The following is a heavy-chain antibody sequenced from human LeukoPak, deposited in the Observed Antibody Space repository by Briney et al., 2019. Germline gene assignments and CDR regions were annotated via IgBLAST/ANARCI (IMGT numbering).Heavy chain of an antibody. CDR2: ISYDGSNK. CDR1: GFTFRSYA. D-gene: IGHD3-10*01. CDR3: AKDAPRLLWFGELLIDY. J-gene: IGHJ4*02. Sequence: GGSLRLSCAASGFTFRSYAMHWVRQAPGKGLEWVAVISYDGSNKYYVDSVKGRFTISRDNAKNSLYLQMNSLRAEDTAVYYCAKDAPRLLWFGELLIDYWGQGTLVTVSS. V-gene: IGHV3-30*04.